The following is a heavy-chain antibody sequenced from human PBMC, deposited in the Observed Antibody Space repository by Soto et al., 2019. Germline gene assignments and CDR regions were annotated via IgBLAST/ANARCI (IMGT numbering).Heavy chain of an antibody. J-gene: IGHJ3*02. V-gene: IGHV4-59*01. Sequence: SETLSLTCTVSGDSMRRYFWSWIRQPPGKGLEWIGYIYYTGTTNYNPSLKSRVTILLDTSKNQFSLKVVSLTAADTAFYYCARGRGGTYDAFDIWGQGALVTVSS. CDR3: ARGRGGTYDAFDI. CDR2: IYYTGTT. D-gene: IGHD1-26*01. CDR1: GDSMRRYF.